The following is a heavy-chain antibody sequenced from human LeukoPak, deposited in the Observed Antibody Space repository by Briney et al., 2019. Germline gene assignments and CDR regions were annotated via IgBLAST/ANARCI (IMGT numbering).Heavy chain of an antibody. J-gene: IGHJ6*02. CDR1: GGSISSGSYY. CDR3: ARALYYYYGMDV. V-gene: IGHV4-61*02. CDR2: IYTSGST. Sequence: SETLPLTCTVSGGSISSGSYYWSWIRQPAGKGLEWIGRIYTSGSTNYNPSLKSRVTISVDTSKNQFSLKLSSVTAADTAVYYCARALYYYYGMDVWGQGTTVTVSS.